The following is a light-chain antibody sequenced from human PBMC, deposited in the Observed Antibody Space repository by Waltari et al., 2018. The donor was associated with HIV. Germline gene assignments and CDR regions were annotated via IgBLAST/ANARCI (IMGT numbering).Light chain of an antibody. CDR2: DNN. CDR1: RSNFGHIS. CDR3: GTWDSSLSAVV. Sequence: SVLTQPPSVSAAPAQKLTIPCSASRSNFGHISVSLYQQLPGTAPKRLIYDNNKRPSGIPDRFSGSKSGTSATLGITGLQTGDEADYYCGTWDSSLSAVVFGGATKLTVL. V-gene: IGLV1-51*01. J-gene: IGLJ2*01.